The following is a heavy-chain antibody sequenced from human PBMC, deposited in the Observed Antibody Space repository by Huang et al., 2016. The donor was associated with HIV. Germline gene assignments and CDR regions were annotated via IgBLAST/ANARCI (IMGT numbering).Heavy chain of an antibody. V-gene: IGHV4-39*01. J-gene: IGHJ6*03. Sequence: QVKLQESGPGLVKSSETLSLTCTVSGASISSASYYWGWIRQPPGKGLEWIGTIYHTGTTYYSPALKSRLSRSVDTSENQVSLRLRSVTAADTAVYFCARHWDGSFYYYYYIDVWGPGTTVTVSS. CDR1: GASISSASYY. D-gene: IGHD1-1*01. CDR3: ARHWDGSFYYYYYIDV. CDR2: IYHTGTT.